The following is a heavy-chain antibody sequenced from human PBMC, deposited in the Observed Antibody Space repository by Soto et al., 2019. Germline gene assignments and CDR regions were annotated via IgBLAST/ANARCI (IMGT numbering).Heavy chain of an antibody. J-gene: IGHJ4*02. CDR2: IIPIFGTA. Sequence: SVKVSCKASGGTFSSYAISWVRQAPGQGLEWMGGIIPIFGTANYAQKFQGRVTITADKSTSTAYMELSSLRSEDTAVYYCARGYYDSSGYYLIDYWGQGTLVTVTS. CDR1: GGTFSSYA. CDR3: ARGYYDSSGYYLIDY. V-gene: IGHV1-69*06. D-gene: IGHD3-22*01.